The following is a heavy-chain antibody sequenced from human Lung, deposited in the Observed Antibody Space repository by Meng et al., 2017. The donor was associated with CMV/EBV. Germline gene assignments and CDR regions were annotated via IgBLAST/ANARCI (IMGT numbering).Heavy chain of an antibody. CDR2: IRYDGSNK. V-gene: IGHV3-30*02. CDR1: GFTFSSYG. CDR3: AKGSGEGYNFAGTLDN. Sequence: GGSLRLXCAASGFTFSSYGMHWVRQAPGKGLEWVAFIRYDGSNKYYADSVKGRFTISRDNSKNTQYLQMNSLRAEDTAVYYCAKGSGEGYNFAGTLDNWGQGXLVTVSS. D-gene: IGHD5-24*01. J-gene: IGHJ4*02.